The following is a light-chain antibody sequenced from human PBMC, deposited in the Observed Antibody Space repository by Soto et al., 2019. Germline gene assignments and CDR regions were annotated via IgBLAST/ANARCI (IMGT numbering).Light chain of an antibody. CDR3: QQYDTLPPHLP. J-gene: IGKJ3*01. CDR2: DAS. V-gene: IGKV1-33*01. CDR1: QDINNY. Sequence: HSASSLSAYIGGRVTFACRASQDINNYLAWYQQKPGKVPKLLIYDASNLETGVPSRFSGSGSGTDFTFTISSLQPEDIATYYCQQYDTLPPHLPFGPVTNVAI.